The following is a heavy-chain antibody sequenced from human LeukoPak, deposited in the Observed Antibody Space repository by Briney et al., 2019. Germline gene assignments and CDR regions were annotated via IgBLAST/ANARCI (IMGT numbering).Heavy chain of an antibody. J-gene: IGHJ5*02. CDR1: GFTFSGSA. Sequence: GGSLRLSCAASGFTFSGSAMHWVRQASGKGLEWVGRIRSKANSYATAYAASVKGRFTISRDGSRNTAYLQMNSLKTEDTAVYYCTRPADSSGYYWRDWFDPWGQGTLVTVSS. CDR2: IRSKANSYAT. CDR3: TRPADSSGYYWRDWFDP. V-gene: IGHV3-73*01. D-gene: IGHD3-22*01.